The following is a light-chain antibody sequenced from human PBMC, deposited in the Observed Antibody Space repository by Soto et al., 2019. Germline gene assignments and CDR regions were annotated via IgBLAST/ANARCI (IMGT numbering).Light chain of an antibody. J-gene: IGKJ1*01. Sequence: MTQSPSTLSASVGDRVTITCRASQSVSSNLAWYQQKPGQAPRLLIYGASTRATGIPARFSGSGSGTEFTLTISSLQSEDFAVYYCQQYNNWPWTFGQGTKVDI. CDR2: GAS. V-gene: IGKV3-15*01. CDR1: QSVSSN. CDR3: QQYNNWPWT.